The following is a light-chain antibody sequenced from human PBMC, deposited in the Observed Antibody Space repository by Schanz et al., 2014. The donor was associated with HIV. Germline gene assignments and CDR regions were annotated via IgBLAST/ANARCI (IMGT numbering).Light chain of an antibody. J-gene: IGLJ2*01. V-gene: IGLV2-8*01. CDR1: NSDVGGHNY. CDR3: SSYSGHNNLGI. CDR2: EVT. Sequence: QSALTQPPSASGSPGQSVTISCTGTNSDVGGHNYVSWFQQHPGKAPRLIIYEVTKRPSGVPDRFSGSKSGNTASLIVSGLQAEDEAEYYCSSYSGHNNLGIFGGGTKLTVL.